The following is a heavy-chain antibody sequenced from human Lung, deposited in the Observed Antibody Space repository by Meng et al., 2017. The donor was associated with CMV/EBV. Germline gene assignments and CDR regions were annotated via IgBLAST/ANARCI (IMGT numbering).Heavy chain of an antibody. CDR2: INSSSSDI. CDR1: GFTFSSYS. V-gene: IGHV3-21*01. CDR3: ARCQLAEEYYGMDV. Sequence: SCAASGFTFSSYSMNWVRQAPGKGLEWISSINSSSSDIYYGDSVKGRFTISRDNAKNSLYLQMNSLKAEDTAVYYCARCQLAEEYYGMDVWGQAXTVTVSS. J-gene: IGHJ6*02. D-gene: IGHD2-2*01.